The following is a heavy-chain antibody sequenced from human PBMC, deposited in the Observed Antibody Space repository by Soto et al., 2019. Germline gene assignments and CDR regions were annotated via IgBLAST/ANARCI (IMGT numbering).Heavy chain of an antibody. CDR2: FGGDENYT. V-gene: IGHV3-74*01. Sequence: GGSLRLSCGASGSSVKRYWMHWVRQAPGKGLVWLSRFGGDENYTDYADSARGRFTISRDIAKNTIYLQMNSLRAEDTAVYYCGKGKELGVVRYGLDAWGQGTTVTVSS. D-gene: IGHD3-3*01. CDR3: GKGKELGVVRYGLDA. J-gene: IGHJ6*02. CDR1: GSSVKRYW.